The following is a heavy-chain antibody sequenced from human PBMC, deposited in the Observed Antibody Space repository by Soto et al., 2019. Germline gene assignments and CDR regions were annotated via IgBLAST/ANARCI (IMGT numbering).Heavy chain of an antibody. J-gene: IGHJ4*02. Sequence: QVQLVESGGGLGPPGRSRRLSCAVSGFTFSYHAMHWVRRAPGEGLAWVALISSDGSVANYADSVKGRFTISRDNSRHTLYLQMNNLRSEDTAIYYWVRDNGSPGSPFDSWGQGTLVTVSS. CDR1: GFTFSYHA. CDR2: ISSDGSVA. CDR3: VRDNGSPGSPFDS. V-gene: IGHV3-30*03. D-gene: IGHD1-26*01.